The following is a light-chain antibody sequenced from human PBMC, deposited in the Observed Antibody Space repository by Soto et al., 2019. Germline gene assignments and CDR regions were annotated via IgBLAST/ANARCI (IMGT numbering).Light chain of an antibody. J-gene: IGKJ3*01. CDR1: QSVSRN. V-gene: IGKV3-11*01. Sequence: RPTISFRASQSVSRNLAWYQQKPGQAPRLLIYDASNRATGIPARFSGSGSVTDFTVLLCSLEPEAVAVYYGQPRRNWATVGAGTKLDIK. CDR3: QPRRNWAT. CDR2: DAS.